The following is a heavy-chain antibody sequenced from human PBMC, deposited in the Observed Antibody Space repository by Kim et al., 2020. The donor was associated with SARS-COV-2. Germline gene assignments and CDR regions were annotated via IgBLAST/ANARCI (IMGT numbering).Heavy chain of an antibody. CDR1: GYTFTSYG. Sequence: ASVKVSCKASGYTFTSYGISWVRQAPGQGLEWMGWISAYNGNTNYAQKHQGRVTMTTDTSTSTAYMELRSLRSDDTAVYYCARGLVVVVPAASYGMDVWGQGTTVTVSS. V-gene: IGHV1-18*01. CDR3: ARGLVVVVPAASYGMDV. D-gene: IGHD2-2*01. CDR2: ISAYNGNT. J-gene: IGHJ6*01.